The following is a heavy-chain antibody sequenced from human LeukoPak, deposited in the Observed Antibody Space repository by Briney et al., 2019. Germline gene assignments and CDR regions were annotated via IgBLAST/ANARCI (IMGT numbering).Heavy chain of an antibody. CDR1: GYSFTDYY. Sequence: ASVKVSCKTSGYSFTDYYMHWVRQATGQGLEWMGWINPNSGGTSSAQKFQGRVTMTRDTSITTVYMEVSWLTSDDTAIYYCARADRLDGGPYLIGPWGQGTLVTVSS. CDR2: INPNSGGT. V-gene: IGHV1-2*02. J-gene: IGHJ5*02. D-gene: IGHD2-21*01. CDR3: ARADRLDGGPYLIGP.